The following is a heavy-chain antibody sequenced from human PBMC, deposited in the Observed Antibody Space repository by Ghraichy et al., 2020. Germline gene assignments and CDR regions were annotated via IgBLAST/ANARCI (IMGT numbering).Heavy chain of an antibody. CDR3: AKDRPPEAVYYYDSSGYYHY. D-gene: IGHD3-22*01. J-gene: IGHJ4*02. CDR2: INGSGGST. V-gene: IGHV3-23*01. Sequence: GGSLRLSCAASGFTFSSYAMSWVRQAPGKGLEWGSTINGSGGSTYYADSVKGRFTISRDNSKNTLYLQMNSLRAEDTAVYYCAKDRPPEAVYYYDSSGYYHYWGQGTLVTVSS. CDR1: GFTFSSYA.